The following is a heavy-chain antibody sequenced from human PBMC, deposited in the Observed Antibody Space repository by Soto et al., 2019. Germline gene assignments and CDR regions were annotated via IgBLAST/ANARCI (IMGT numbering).Heavy chain of an antibody. CDR3: PRAQPVTGNCFDP. V-gene: IGHV4-30-2*01. Sequence: QLQLQESGSGLVKPSQTLSLTCAVSGGSISSGGYSWSWIRQPPGKGLEWIGYIYHSGSTYYNPSLKSRVTISVHRSKNHFSLKLSSVTAADTAVYYCPRAQPVTGNCFDPWVQGTLVTVSS. CDR1: GGSISSGGYS. D-gene: IGHD4-4*01. CDR2: IYHSGST. J-gene: IGHJ5*02.